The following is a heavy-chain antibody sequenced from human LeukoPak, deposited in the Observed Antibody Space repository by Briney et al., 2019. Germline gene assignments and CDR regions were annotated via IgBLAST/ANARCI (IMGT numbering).Heavy chain of an antibody. V-gene: IGHV4-34*01. CDR2: INRSGST. Sequence: PSETLSLICAVYGGSFSGYYWSWIRQPPGKGLEWIGEINRSGSTNYNPSLKSRVTISVDTSKNQFSLKLSSVTAADTAVYYCARGRGITMVRGVIRGKFDYWGQGTLVTVSS. CDR1: GGSFSGYY. J-gene: IGHJ4*02. CDR3: ARGRGITMVRGVIRGKFDY. D-gene: IGHD3-10*01.